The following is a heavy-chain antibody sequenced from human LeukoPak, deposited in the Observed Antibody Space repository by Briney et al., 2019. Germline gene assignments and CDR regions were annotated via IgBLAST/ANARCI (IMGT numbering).Heavy chain of an antibody. J-gene: IGHJ4*02. CDR1: GFTFSSYG. V-gene: IGHV3-30*18. Sequence: PGGSLRLSCAASGFTFSSYGMHWVRQAPGKGLEWVAVISYDGSDKYYADSVKGRFTISRDNSKNTLYLQVNSLRPEDTAIYYCAKDPFDSNFDYWGQGTLVTVSS. CDR2: ISYDGSDK. D-gene: IGHD4-11*01. CDR3: AKDPFDSNFDY.